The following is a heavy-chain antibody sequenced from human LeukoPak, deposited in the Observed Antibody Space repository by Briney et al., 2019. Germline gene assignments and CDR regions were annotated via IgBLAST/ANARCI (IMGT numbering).Heavy chain of an antibody. D-gene: IGHD6-13*01. CDR3: ARYYSSSWIPGGNWFDP. CDR2: IYYSGST. CDR1: GGSISTYY. Sequence: SETLSLTCTVSGGSISTYYWSWIRQPPGKGLEWIGYIYYSGSTNYNPSLKSRVTMSIDTSKKHFSLKLSSVTAADTAVYYCARYYSSSWIPGGNWFDPWGQGTLVTVSS. V-gene: IGHV4-59*01. J-gene: IGHJ5*02.